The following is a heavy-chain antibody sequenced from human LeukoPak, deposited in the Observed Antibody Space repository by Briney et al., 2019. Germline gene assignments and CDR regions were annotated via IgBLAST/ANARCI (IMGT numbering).Heavy chain of an antibody. CDR3: ARHVTVGDRDY. CDR1: GGSISSSSYY. D-gene: IGHD4-17*01. J-gene: IGHJ4*02. CDR2: IYYSGST. Sequence: SESLSLTCTVSGGSISSSSYYWGWIRQPPGKGLEWIGSIYYSGSTYYNPSLKSRVTISVDTSKNQFSLKLSSVTAADTAVYYCARHVTVGDRDYWGQGTLVTVSS. V-gene: IGHV4-39*01.